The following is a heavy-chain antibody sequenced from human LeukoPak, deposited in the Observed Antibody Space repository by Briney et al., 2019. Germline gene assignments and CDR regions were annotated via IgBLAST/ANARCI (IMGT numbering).Heavy chain of an antibody. Sequence: GGSLRLSCAASGFTFSSYAMSWVRQAPGKGLEWVSAISGSGGGTYYADSVKGRFTISRDNSKNTLYLQMNSLRAEDTAVYYCAKSTPTIFGAVIPINWFDPWGQGTLVTVSS. CDR1: GFTFSSYA. V-gene: IGHV3-23*01. CDR3: AKSTPTIFGAVIPINWFDP. D-gene: IGHD3-3*01. CDR2: ISGSGGGT. J-gene: IGHJ5*02.